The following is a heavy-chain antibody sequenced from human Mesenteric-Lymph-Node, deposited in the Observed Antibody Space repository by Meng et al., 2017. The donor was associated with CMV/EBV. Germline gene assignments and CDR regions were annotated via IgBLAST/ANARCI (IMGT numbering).Heavy chain of an antibody. CDR1: GFTFSDNF. CDR2: ISGDVQTT. J-gene: IGHJ4*02. D-gene: IGHD4-23*01. Sequence: GESLKISCAASGFTFSDNFMTWFRQAPGKGLEWISYISGDVQTTYYADSVKGRFTISRDNAKNSMYLQMNSLSDEDTAVYYCARGYYGGNPIGFPVVDYWGQGTLVTVSS. CDR3: ARGYYGGNPIGFPVVDY. V-gene: IGHV3-11*01.